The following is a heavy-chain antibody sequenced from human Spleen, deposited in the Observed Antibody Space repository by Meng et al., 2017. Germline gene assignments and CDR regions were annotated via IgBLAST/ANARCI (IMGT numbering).Heavy chain of an antibody. J-gene: IGHJ4*02. CDR2: MNEDGNTI. CDR1: GFTLSRFW. Sequence: VQLAKSAGPLVQPGRSLKLSCAGSGFTLSRFWMHWVRHAPGKGLVWVSRMNEDGNTINHAGSVRGRFTISRDSARNTLYLQMNSLRLEDTAVYHCVRDFGGNSDSWGQVTLVTVSS. CDR3: VRDFGGNSDS. D-gene: IGHD4-23*01. V-gene: IGHV3-74*01.